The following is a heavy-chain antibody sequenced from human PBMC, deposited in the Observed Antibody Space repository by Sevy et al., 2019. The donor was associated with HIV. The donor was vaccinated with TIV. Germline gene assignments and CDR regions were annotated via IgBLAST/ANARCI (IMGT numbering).Heavy chain of an antibody. CDR2: IRSSSRTI. J-gene: IGHJ4*02. CDR1: GLTFSSDS. V-gene: IGHV3-48*02. CDR3: ARDVDTPFVRSFDS. Sequence: GGSLRLSCVVSGLTFSSDSMNWVRQAPGKGLEWLAYIRSSSRTIYYADSVGGRFTITRDNDKKSVFLQMNNLRDEDSSTYYCARDVDTPFVRSFDSWGQGTLVTVSS. D-gene: IGHD5-18*01.